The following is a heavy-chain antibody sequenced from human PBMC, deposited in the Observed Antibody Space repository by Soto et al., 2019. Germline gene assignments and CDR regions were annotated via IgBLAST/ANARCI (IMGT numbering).Heavy chain of an antibody. CDR2: IYYSGSS. D-gene: IGHD3-3*01. CDR1: GGSIRDYY. V-gene: IGHV4-59*08. Sequence: SETLSLTCTVSGGSIRDYYWSWVRQPPGKGLEWIGYIYYSGSSNYNPSLKSRVTISADTSKNQFSLKLSSVTAADTAVYYCARSDDYDFFDYWGQGTLVTVSS. CDR3: ARSDDYDFFDY. J-gene: IGHJ4*02.